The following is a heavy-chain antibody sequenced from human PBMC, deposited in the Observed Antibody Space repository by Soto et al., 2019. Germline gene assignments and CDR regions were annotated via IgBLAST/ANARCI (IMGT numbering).Heavy chain of an antibody. CDR3: ASHIVVPAAPPEYYYYGMDV. V-gene: IGHV1-3*01. D-gene: IGHD2-2*01. J-gene: IGHJ6*02. Sequence: GASVKVSCKASGYTFTSYAMHWVRQAPGQRLEWMGWINAGNGNTKYSQKFQGGVTITRDTSASTAYMELSSLRSEDTAVYYCASHIVVPAAPPEYYYYGMDVWGQGTTVTVSS. CDR1: GYTFTSYA. CDR2: INAGNGNT.